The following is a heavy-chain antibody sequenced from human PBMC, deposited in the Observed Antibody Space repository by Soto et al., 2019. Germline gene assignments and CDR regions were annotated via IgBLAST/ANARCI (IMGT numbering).Heavy chain of an antibody. CDR1: GGSISGYY. D-gene: IGHD3-3*01. CDR3: ARLALRFHGAFDI. Sequence: QVQLQQWGAGLLKPSETLSLTYADYGGSISGYYWSWIRQPPGKGLEWTGEINHSGSTNYNPSLKSRVTISVDTSKNQFSLKLSSVTAADTAVYYCARLALRFHGAFDIWGQGTMVTVSS. V-gene: IGHV4-34*01. CDR2: INHSGST. J-gene: IGHJ3*02.